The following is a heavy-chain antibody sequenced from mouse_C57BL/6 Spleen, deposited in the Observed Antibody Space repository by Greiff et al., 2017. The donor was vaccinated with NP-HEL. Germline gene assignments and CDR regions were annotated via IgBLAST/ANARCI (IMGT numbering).Heavy chain of an antibody. D-gene: IGHD2-4*01. V-gene: IGHV14-4*01. CDR2: IDPENGDT. Sequence: EVQLQQSGAELVRPGASVKLSCTASGFNIKDDYMHWVKQRPEQGLEWIGWIDPENGDTEYASKFQGKATITADTSSNTAYLQLSSLTSEDTAVYYCTRGDYDVSFAYWGQGTLVTVSA. CDR3: TRGDYDVSFAY. CDR1: GFNIKDDY. J-gene: IGHJ3*01.